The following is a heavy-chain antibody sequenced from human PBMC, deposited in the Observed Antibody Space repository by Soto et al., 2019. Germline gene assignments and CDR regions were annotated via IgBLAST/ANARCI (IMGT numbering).Heavy chain of an antibody. D-gene: IGHD6-13*01. J-gene: IGHJ4*02. Sequence: QVQLELSGSEVKKSGSSVKVSCKASGYSFSSHAITWVRQAPGQGLEWMGGIIPVFGTPSYAQKFQGRVTISADKSTNSSALELRSLRSEDTAVYYCARGGALSTSWYWGDGLDSWGQGTQVTVSS. CDR2: IIPVFGTP. CDR1: GYSFSSHA. CDR3: ARGGALSTSWYWGDGLDS. V-gene: IGHV1-69*06.